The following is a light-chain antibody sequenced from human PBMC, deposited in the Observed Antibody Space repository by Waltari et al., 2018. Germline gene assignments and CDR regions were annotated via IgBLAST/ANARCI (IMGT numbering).Light chain of an antibody. Sequence: QSVLTQPPSMSGAPGQRVTISCTGSSSNIGAGYDVHWYQQLPGAAPKLLLYGNTYRPSGVPDRFSDSKSGTSASLAITGLQAEDEADYYCQSYDSSPSGVVFGGGTKLTVL. CDR2: GNT. J-gene: IGLJ2*01. CDR3: QSYDSSPSGVV. V-gene: IGLV1-40*01. CDR1: SSNIGAGYD.